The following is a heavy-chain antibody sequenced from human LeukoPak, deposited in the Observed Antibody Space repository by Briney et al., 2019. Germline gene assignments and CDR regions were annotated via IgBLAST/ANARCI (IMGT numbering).Heavy chain of an antibody. CDR1: GYSFTSYW. D-gene: IGHD5-12*01. Sequence: PGESLKISCKVSGYSFTSYWISWVRQMPGKGLEWMGRIDPSDSYTNYRPSFQGHVTISADKSISTAYLQWSSLKASDTAVYYWSRRGSSGYYADTFDIWGQGTMVTVSS. CDR3: SRRGSSGYYADTFDI. J-gene: IGHJ3*02. V-gene: IGHV5-10-1*01. CDR2: IDPSDSYT.